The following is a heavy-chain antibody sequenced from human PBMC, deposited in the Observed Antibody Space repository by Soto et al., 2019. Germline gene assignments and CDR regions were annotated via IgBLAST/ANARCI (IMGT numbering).Heavy chain of an antibody. CDR3: ARHVDTATECFDY. D-gene: IGHD5-18*01. CDR2: IYYSGST. CDR1: GGSISSSSYY. J-gene: IGHJ4*02. Sequence: QLQLQESGPGLVKPSETLSLTCTVSGGSISSSSYYWGWIRQPPGKGLEWIGSIYYSGSTYYNPSLKSRVTISVDTSKNQFSLKLSSVTAADTAVYYCARHVDTATECFDYWGQGTLVTVSS. V-gene: IGHV4-39*01.